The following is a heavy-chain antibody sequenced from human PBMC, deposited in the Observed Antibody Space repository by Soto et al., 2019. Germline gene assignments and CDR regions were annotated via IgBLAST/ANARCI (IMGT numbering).Heavy chain of an antibody. Sequence: QVQLQESGPGLVKPSQTLSLTCTVSGGSISSGDYYWSWIRQHPGKGLEWIGYIYYSGSTYYNPSLKSRVTISVDTSKNQFSLKLSSVTAADTAVYYCARGHSSSWYEEYYFDYWGQGTLVTVSS. CDR2: IYYSGST. CDR3: ARGHSSSWYEEYYFDY. D-gene: IGHD6-13*01. J-gene: IGHJ4*02. CDR1: GGSISSGDYY. V-gene: IGHV4-31*03.